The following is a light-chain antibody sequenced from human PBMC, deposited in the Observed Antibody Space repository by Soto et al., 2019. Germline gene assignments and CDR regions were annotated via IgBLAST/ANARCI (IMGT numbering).Light chain of an antibody. J-gene: IGKJ1*01. Sequence: DIEMTQSPASLSATVGDRVTVTCRASQTISNFLNWYQQTPGKAPKLLIYGASNLQSGVPSRFSGRGSGTDFTLTITSLHPEDFATDFCQHSCNTPRTFGQGTKVEIK. CDR3: QHSCNTPRT. V-gene: IGKV1-39*01. CDR1: QTISNF. CDR2: GAS.